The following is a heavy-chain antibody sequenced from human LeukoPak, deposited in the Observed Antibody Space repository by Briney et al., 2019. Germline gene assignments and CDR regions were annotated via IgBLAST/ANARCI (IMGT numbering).Heavy chain of an antibody. CDR2: VNPNSGNT. V-gene: IGHV1-8*01. D-gene: IGHD1-26*01. CDR1: GYTFTSSD. CDR3: AGEVGAENWFDP. Sequence: ASVKVSCKASGYTFTSSDINWVRQAPGQGLERMGCVNPNSGNTAYAQKFQGRVTMTRDTSISTAYMELSSPRFDDTAVYYCAGEVGAENWFDPWGQGTLVTVSS. J-gene: IGHJ5*02.